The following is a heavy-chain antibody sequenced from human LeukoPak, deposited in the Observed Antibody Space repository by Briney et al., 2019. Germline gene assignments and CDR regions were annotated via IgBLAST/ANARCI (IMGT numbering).Heavy chain of an antibody. D-gene: IGHD5-12*01. CDR3: ARTRATMRGFDY. CDR2: IDWDDDK. V-gene: IGHV2-70*04. J-gene: IGHJ4*02. Sequence: SGPALVKPTQTLTLTCTFSGFSLSTSGMRVSRIRQPPGKALEWLARIDWDDDKFYSTSLKTRLTISKDTSKNQVVLTMTNMDPVDTATYYCARTRATMRGFDYWGQGTLVTVSS. CDR1: GFSLSTSGMR.